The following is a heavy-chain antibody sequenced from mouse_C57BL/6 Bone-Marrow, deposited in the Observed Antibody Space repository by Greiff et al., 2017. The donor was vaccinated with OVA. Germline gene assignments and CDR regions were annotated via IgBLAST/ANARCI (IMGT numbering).Heavy chain of an antibody. V-gene: IGHV1-54*01. CDR1: GYAFTNYL. CDR3: ARRGYYYGSSYFYAMDY. Sequence: QVQLQQSGAELVRPGTSVKVSCKASGYAFTNYLIEWVKQRPGQGLEWIGVINPGRGGTNYNEKFQGKATLTADKSSSTAYMQLSSLTSEDSAVYFCARRGYYYGSSYFYAMDYWGQGTSVTVAS. D-gene: IGHD1-1*01. J-gene: IGHJ4*01. CDR2: INPGRGGT.